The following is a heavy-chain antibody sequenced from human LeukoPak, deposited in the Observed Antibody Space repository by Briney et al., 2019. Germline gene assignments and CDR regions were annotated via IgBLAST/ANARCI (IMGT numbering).Heavy chain of an antibody. V-gene: IGHV3-48*04. CDR1: GLTVSSYS. Sequence: GGSLRLSCVASGLTVSSYSMNWVRQAPGKGLEWVSYISSSSSTIYYADSVKGRFTISRDNAKNSLYLQMDSLRAEDTAMYYCARDKVVGATYFDYWGQGILVTVSS. CDR3: ARDKVVGATYFDY. J-gene: IGHJ4*02. D-gene: IGHD1-26*01. CDR2: ISSSSSTI.